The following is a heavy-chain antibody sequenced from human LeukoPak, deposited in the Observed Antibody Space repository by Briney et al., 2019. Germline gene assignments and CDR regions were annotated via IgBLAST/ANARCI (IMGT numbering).Heavy chain of an antibody. Sequence: ASVKVSCKASGYTFTSYGISWVRQAPGQGLEWMGWISAYNGNTNYAQKLQGRVTMTTDTSTSTAYMELRSLRSDDTAVYYCARMSIAARFVTQGYWGQGTLVTVSS. J-gene: IGHJ4*02. D-gene: IGHD6-6*01. CDR2: ISAYNGNT. CDR3: ARMSIAARFVTQGY. V-gene: IGHV1-18*01. CDR1: GYTFTSYG.